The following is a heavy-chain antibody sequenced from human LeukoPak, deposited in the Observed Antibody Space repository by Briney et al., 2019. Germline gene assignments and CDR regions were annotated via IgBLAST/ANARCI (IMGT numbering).Heavy chain of an antibody. V-gene: IGHV4-59*01. CDR3: AKAPPMVRGEVYNY. Sequence: PSETLSLTCTVSGGSISSYYWSWIRQPPGKGLEWIGYIYYSGSTNYNPSLKSRVTISVDTSKNQFSLKLSSVTAADTAVYYCAKAPPMVRGEVYNYWGQGTLVTVSS. D-gene: IGHD3-10*01. J-gene: IGHJ4*02. CDR2: IYYSGST. CDR1: GGSISSYY.